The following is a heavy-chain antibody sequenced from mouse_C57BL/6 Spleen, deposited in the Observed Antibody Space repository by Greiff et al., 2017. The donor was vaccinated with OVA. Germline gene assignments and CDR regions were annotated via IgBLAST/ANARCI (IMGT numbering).Heavy chain of an antibody. CDR3: ARRDSSGPLAY. V-gene: IGHV5-6*02. CDR1: GFTFSSYG. D-gene: IGHD3-2*02. J-gene: IGHJ3*01. Sequence: EVKLVESGGDLVKPGGSLKLSCAASGFTFSSYGMSWVRQTPDKRLEWVATISSGGSYTYYPDSVKGRFTISRDNAKNTLYLQMSSLKSEDTAMYYCARRDSSGPLAYWGQGTLVTVSA. CDR2: ISSGGSYT.